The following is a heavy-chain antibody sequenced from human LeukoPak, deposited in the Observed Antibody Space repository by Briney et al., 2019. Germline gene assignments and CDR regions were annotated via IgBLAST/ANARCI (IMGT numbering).Heavy chain of an antibody. CDR1: GGTFSSYA. J-gene: IGHJ4*02. V-gene: IGHV1-69*04. Sequence: SVKVSCKASGGTFSSYAISWVRQAPGQGLEWMGRIIPILGIANYAQKFQGRVTITADKSTSTAYMELSSLRSEDTAVYYCARDSGGYYDSSGYSDYWCQGTLVTVSS. CDR2: IIPILGIA. D-gene: IGHD3-22*01. CDR3: ARDSGGYYDSSGYSDY.